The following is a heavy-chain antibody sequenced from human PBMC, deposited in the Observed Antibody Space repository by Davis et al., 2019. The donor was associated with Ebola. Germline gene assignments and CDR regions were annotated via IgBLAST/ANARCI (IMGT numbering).Heavy chain of an antibody. CDR3: AGDKTGYSSSWNYSYYYGMDV. CDR1: GGSFSGYY. V-gene: IGHV4-34*01. D-gene: IGHD6-13*01. CDR2: IHHSGST. J-gene: IGHJ6*02. Sequence: MPSETLSLTCAVYGGSFSGYYWSWIRQPPGKGLEWIGEIHHSGSTNYNPSLKSRVTISVDTAKNQFSLKLSSVTAAATAVYNCAGDKTGYSSSWNYSYYYGMDVWGQGTTVTVSS.